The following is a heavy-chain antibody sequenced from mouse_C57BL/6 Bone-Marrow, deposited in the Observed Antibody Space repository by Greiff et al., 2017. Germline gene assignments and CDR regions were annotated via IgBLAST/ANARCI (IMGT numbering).Heavy chain of an antibody. CDR2: ISNLAYSI. V-gene: IGHV5-15*01. Sequence: EVQLQESGGGLVQPGGSLKLSCAASGFTFSDYGMAWVRQAPRKGPEWVAFISNLAYSIYYADTVTGRFTISRENAKNTLYLEMSSLRSEDTAMYYCARHNYDYDVGYFEVWGTGTTVTVSS. CDR1: GFTFSDYG. D-gene: IGHD2-4*01. CDR3: ARHNYDYDVGYFEV. J-gene: IGHJ1*03.